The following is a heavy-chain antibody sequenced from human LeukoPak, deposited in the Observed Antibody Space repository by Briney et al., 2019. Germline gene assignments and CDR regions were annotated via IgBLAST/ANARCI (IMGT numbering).Heavy chain of an antibody. Sequence: PGGSLRLSCAASGFTFSGYSMNWVRQAPGKGLEWVSYIRSSGSPIYYADSVKGRFTISRDNAKNSVYLQMNSLRDEDTAVYYCARDYSGKYTTDYWGQGTLVSVSS. CDR3: ARDYSGKYTTDY. V-gene: IGHV3-48*02. J-gene: IGHJ4*02. D-gene: IGHD1-26*01. CDR1: GFTFSGYS. CDR2: IRSSGSPI.